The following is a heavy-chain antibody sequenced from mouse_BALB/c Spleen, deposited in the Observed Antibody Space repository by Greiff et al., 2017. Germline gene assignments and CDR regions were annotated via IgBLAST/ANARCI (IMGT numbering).Heavy chain of an antibody. CDR1: GFTFSDYY. CDR3: ARVLITTVVAGDAMDY. Sequence: EVHLVESGGGLVKPGGSLKLSCAASGFTFSDYYMYWVRQTPEKRLEWVATISDGGSYTYYPDSVKGRFTISRDNAKNNLYLQMSSLKSEDTAMYYCARVLITTVVAGDAMDYWGQGTSVTVSS. V-gene: IGHV5-4*02. CDR2: ISDGGSYT. D-gene: IGHD1-1*01. J-gene: IGHJ4*01.